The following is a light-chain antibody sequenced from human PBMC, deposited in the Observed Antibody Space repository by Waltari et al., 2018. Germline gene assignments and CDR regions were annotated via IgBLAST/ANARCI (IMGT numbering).Light chain of an antibody. CDR3: QHYVRLPAT. V-gene: IGKV3-20*01. Sequence: LVSTQSPGTLSLSPRDRATLSCRASQSVSRSLAWYQQKPGQAPKLLIYGASTRATGIPDRFTGSGSGTDFSLTISSLEPEDFAIYFCQHYVRLPATFGQGTKVEIK. J-gene: IGKJ1*01. CDR1: QSVSRS. CDR2: GAS.